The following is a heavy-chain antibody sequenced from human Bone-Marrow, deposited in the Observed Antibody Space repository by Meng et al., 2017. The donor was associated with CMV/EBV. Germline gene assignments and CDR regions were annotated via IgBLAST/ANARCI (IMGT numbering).Heavy chain of an antibody. CDR3: ARTSGDPPNAFDI. Sequence: ASVKVSCKASGYTFTTYSITWVRQAPGQGLEWMGWISPYNGNTDYAQKFQGRVTMTTDTSTSTAYMELSSLRSEDTAVYYCARTSGDPPNAFDIWGQGTMVTVSS. CDR2: ISPYNGNT. J-gene: IGHJ3*02. V-gene: IGHV1-18*01. CDR1: GYTFTTYS. D-gene: IGHD3-10*01.